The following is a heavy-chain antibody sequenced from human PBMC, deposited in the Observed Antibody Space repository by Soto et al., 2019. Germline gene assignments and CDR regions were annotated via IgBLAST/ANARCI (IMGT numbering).Heavy chain of an antibody. Sequence: QVQLQESGPGLVKPSGTLSLTCAVSGGSISSSNWWSWVRQPPGKGLEWIGEIYHSGSTNYNPSLQSRVXXXVXXSKHQFSLKLSSVTAADTAVYYCAKCITALGPIDYWGQGTLVTVSS. CDR1: GGSISSSNW. J-gene: IGHJ4*02. CDR3: AKCITALGPIDY. CDR2: IYHSGST. D-gene: IGHD6-6*01. V-gene: IGHV4-4*02.